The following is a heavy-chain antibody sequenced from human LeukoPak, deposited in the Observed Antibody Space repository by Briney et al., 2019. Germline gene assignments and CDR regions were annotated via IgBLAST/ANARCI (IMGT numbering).Heavy chain of an antibody. D-gene: IGHD3-22*01. J-gene: IGHJ4*02. CDR1: GGSISSGGYY. V-gene: IGHV4-31*03. CDR3: ARDRDSSGYFDY. Sequence: SQTLSLTCTVSGGSISSGGYYWSWIRQHPGKGLGWIGYIYYSGSTYYNPSLKSRVTISVDTSKNQFSLKLSSVTAADTAVYYCARDRDSSGYFDYWGQGTLVTVSS. CDR2: IYYSGST.